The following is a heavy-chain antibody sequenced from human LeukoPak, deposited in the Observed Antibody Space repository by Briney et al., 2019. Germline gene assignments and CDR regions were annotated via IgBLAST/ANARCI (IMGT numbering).Heavy chain of an antibody. J-gene: IGHJ4*02. Sequence: SETLSLTCTVSGGSIGRDYWTWIRQPPGKGLEYIGYIYYNGATNYNPSLKSRVTISVDTSKNQFSLKLSSVTAADTAVYFCAKYGNRGWVIDSWGQGTLVTVSS. CDR2: IYYNGAT. CDR1: GGSIGRDY. V-gene: IGHV4-59*08. CDR3: AKYGNRGWVIDS. D-gene: IGHD6-19*01.